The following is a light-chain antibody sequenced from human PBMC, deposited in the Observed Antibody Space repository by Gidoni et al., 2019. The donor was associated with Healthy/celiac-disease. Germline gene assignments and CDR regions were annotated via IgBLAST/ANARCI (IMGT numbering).Light chain of an antibody. CDR2: GAS. CDR1: QSVSSSY. CDR3: QQYGSSPPLT. Sequence: EIVLPQSPGTLSLSPGERATLSCRASQSVSSSYLAWYQQKPGQAPRLLIYGASSRATGIPDSFSGSGSGTDFTLTISRLEPEDFAVYYCQQYGSSPPLTFGGGTKVEIK. V-gene: IGKV3-20*01. J-gene: IGKJ4*01.